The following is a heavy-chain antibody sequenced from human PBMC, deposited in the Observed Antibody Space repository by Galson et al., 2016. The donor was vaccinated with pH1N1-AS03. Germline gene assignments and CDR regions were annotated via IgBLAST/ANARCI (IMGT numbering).Heavy chain of an antibody. D-gene: IGHD4-17*01. J-gene: IGHJ5*02. CDR1: GGSISSRSSY. Sequence: SETLSLTCTVSGGSISSRSSYWGWIRQPPGKGLEWIGTIYYSGSTYYNPSLKSRVTISVDTSKNQFSLKLSSVTAADTAVYYCARRLYGDYTNYFDPWGQGTLVTVSS. CDR2: IYYSGST. V-gene: IGHV4-39*07. CDR3: ARRLYGDYTNYFDP.